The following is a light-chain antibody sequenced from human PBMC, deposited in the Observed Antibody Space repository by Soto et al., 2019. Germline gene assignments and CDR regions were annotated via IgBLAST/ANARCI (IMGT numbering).Light chain of an antibody. CDR1: SSNIGSNY. CDR2: RNN. CDR3: TAWDDTLRGPL. V-gene: IGLV1-47*01. J-gene: IGLJ2*01. Sequence: QSVQTQPPSASGTPGQRVTISCSGSSSNIGSNYVYWYQQLPGTAPKLLIYRNNQRPSGVPDRFSGSKSGPSASLAISGVRSEDEADYYCTAWDDTLRGPLFGGGTKLTVL.